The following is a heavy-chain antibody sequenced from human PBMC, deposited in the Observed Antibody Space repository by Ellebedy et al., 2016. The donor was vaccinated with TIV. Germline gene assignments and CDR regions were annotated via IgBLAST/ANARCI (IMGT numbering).Heavy chain of an antibody. J-gene: IGHJ4*02. CDR3: AKDGGGSSWYDY. CDR2: ISHTGSRT. D-gene: IGHD6-13*01. Sequence: GESLKISCAASGFTFSSYAMSWVRQAPGKGLEWVSTISHTGSRTYYADSVEGRFTISRDNSKKTLYLQMNSLRAEDTAVYYCAKDGGGSSWYDYWGQGTLVTVSS. CDR1: GFTFSSYA. V-gene: IGHV3-23*01.